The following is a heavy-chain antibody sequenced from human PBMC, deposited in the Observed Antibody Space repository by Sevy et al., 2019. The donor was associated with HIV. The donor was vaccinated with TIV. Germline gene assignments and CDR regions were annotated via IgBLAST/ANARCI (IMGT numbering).Heavy chain of an antibody. CDR3: ARDQEGIAALRAFDI. Sequence: GGSLRLSCAASGFTFSSYSMNWVRRAPGKGLEWVSSISSSSSYIYYADSVKGRFTISRDNAKNSLYLQMNSLRAEDTAVYYCARDQEGIAALRAFDIWGQGTMVTVSS. CDR1: GFTFSSYS. D-gene: IGHD6-13*01. CDR2: ISSSSSYI. J-gene: IGHJ3*02. V-gene: IGHV3-21*01.